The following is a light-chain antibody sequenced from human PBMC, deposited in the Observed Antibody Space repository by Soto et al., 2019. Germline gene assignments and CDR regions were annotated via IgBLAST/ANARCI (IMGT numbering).Light chain of an antibody. CDR2: AAS. CDR1: QSVSATY. V-gene: IGKV3-20*01. CDR3: QHYVTSPLT. Sequence: EFVRTQSPGTLSLSPGGRTTLSCRSSQSVSATYLAWYQQKPGQAPRLLIYAASSRATGVPDRFSGSGSGTDFTLTISRLEPEDFAMYYCQHYVTSPLTFGGGTKVDIK. J-gene: IGKJ4*01.